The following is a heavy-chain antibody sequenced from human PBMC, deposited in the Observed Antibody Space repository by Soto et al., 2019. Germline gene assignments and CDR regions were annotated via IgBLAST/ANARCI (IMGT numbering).Heavy chain of an antibody. V-gene: IGHV3-15*01. CDR3: TTTAATGILNY. D-gene: IGHD6-13*01. CDR2: IKSKTDGGTT. J-gene: IGHJ4*02. CDR1: GFTFSNAW. Sequence: GGSLRLSCAASGFTFSNAWMSWVRQAPGKGLEWVGRIKSKTDGGTTDYAAPVKGRFSISRDDSNDTLYLLMNSLKTDDTAVYFCTTTAATGILNYWGQGTLVTVSS.